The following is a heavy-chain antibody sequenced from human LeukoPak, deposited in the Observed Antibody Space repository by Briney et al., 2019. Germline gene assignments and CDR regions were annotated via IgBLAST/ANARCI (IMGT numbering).Heavy chain of an antibody. CDR1: GGTFSSYA. J-gene: IGHJ3*02. CDR2: IIPIFGTA. CDR3: ARKYYYDSRGYYRGNAFDI. V-gene: IGHV1-69*06. D-gene: IGHD3-22*01. Sequence: ASVKVSCKASGGTFSSYAISWVRQAPGQGLEWMGGIIPIFGTANYAQKFQGRVTITADKSTSTAYMELSSLRSEDTAVYYCARKYYYDSRGYYRGNAFDIWGQGTMVTVSS.